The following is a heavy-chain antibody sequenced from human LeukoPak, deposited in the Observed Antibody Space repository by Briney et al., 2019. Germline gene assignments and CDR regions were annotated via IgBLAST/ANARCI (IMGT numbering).Heavy chain of an antibody. D-gene: IGHD3-22*01. J-gene: IGHJ4*02. CDR1: GFTFSSYW. Sequence: GGSLRLSCAASGFTFSSYWMSWVRQAPGKGLGWVANIKQDGGEKYYVDSVEGRFTISRDNAKTSLYLQMTSLRAEDTAVYYCARDKYFDSTTYYPRFDYWGQGILVTVSS. CDR2: IKQDGGEK. CDR3: ARDKYFDSTTYYPRFDY. V-gene: IGHV3-7*04.